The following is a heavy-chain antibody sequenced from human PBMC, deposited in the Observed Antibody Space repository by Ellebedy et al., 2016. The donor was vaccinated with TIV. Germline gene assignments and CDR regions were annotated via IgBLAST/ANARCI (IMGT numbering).Heavy chain of an antibody. CDR1: VFTFSTYG. V-gene: IGHV3-30*18. Sequence: PGGSLRLSCAASVFTFSTYGMHWVRPAPGKGLEWVAIIASDGSRQFHADAANGRFTISRDNSQNTLYLQMNSLRAEDTAVYYCAKAGETVHHDFWSAYYTPDSWGQGTLVTVSS. CDR2: IASDGSRQ. D-gene: IGHD3-3*01. CDR3: AKAGETVHHDFWSAYYTPDS. J-gene: IGHJ4*02.